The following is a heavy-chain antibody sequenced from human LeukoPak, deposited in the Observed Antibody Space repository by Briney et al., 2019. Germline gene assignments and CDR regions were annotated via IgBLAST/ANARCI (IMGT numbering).Heavy chain of an antibody. Sequence: GGSLRLSCAVSGFTFGNYGVHWVRQAPGKGLEWVALISYDGSSEYYAGSVKGRFTISRDNAKNSLYLQMNSLRAEDTAVYYCARDSDSSGYYLPSFQHWGQGTLVTVSS. D-gene: IGHD3-22*01. J-gene: IGHJ1*01. CDR1: GFTFGNYG. CDR2: ISYDGSSE. CDR3: ARDSDSSGYYLPSFQH. V-gene: IGHV3-33*08.